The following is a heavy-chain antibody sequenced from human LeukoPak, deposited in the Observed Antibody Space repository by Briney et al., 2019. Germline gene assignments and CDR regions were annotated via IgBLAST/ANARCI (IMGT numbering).Heavy chain of an antibody. Sequence: SETLSLTCTVSGGSISSYYWSWIRQPPGKGLEWIGYIYYSGSTNYNPSLKSRVTMSVDTSKNQFSLKLSSVTAADTAVYYCARDDADWNYGGPYYYMDVWGKGTTVTVSS. J-gene: IGHJ6*03. CDR1: GGSISSYY. CDR3: ARDDADWNYGGPYYYMDV. V-gene: IGHV4-59*01. CDR2: IYYSGST. D-gene: IGHD1-7*01.